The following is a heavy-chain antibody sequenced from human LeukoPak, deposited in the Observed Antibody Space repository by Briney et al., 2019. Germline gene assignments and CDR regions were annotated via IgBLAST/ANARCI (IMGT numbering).Heavy chain of an antibody. J-gene: IGHJ2*01. CDR1: GGSISSGSYY. CDR3: ARGRRDGYNCYWYFDL. V-gene: IGHV4-61*02. CDR2: IFPSGST. Sequence: SQTLSLTCTVSGGSISSGSYYGRWIRQPAGKRLVRIWCIFPSGSTSYNSSLKSRVTISVDTSKNQFSLKVSSVTAADTAVYYCARGRRDGYNCYWYFDLWGRGTLVTVSS. D-gene: IGHD5-24*01.